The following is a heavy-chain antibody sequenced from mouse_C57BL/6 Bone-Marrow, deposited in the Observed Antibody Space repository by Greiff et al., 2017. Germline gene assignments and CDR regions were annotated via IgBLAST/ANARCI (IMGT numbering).Heavy chain of an antibody. CDR3: ARSLYYYGSAWFAY. D-gene: IGHD1-1*01. CDR1: GYAFSSSW. V-gene: IGHV1-82*01. CDR2: IYPGDGDT. J-gene: IGHJ3*01. Sequence: QVQLKQSGPELVKPGASVKISCKASGYAFSSSWMNWVKQRPGKGLEWIGRIYPGDGDTNYNGKFKGKATLTADTSSSTAYMQLSSLTSEDSAVYFCARSLYYYGSAWFAYWGQGTLVTVSA.